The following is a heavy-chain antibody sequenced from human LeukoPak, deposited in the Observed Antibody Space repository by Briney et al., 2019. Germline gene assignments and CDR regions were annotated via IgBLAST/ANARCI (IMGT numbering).Heavy chain of an antibody. CDR3: TTEIITMVPGYFQH. CDR2: IKSKTDGGTT. V-gene: IGHV3-15*01. CDR1: GFTFSSYA. D-gene: IGHD3-10*01. J-gene: IGHJ1*01. Sequence: PGGSLRLSCAASGFTFSSYAMSWVRQAPGKGLEWVGRIKSKTDGGTTDYAAPVKGRFTISRDDSKNTLYLQMNSLKTEDTAVYYCTTEIITMVPGYFQHWGQGTLVTVSS.